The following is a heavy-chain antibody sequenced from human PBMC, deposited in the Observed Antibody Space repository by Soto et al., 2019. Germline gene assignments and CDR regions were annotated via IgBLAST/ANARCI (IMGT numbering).Heavy chain of an antibody. V-gene: IGHV4-59*01. Sequence: SETLSLTCSVSGGSTNTNYWHWIRQSPGKGLEWIGYIYYSGTTNYNPSLKSRVTTSIDTSKNQFFLRVTSVTAADTAVYYCAREIRGSSGWFFDYWGQGTLVTVSS. D-gene: IGHD6-19*01. CDR3: AREIRGSSGWFFDY. CDR1: GGSTNTNY. CDR2: IYYSGTT. J-gene: IGHJ4*02.